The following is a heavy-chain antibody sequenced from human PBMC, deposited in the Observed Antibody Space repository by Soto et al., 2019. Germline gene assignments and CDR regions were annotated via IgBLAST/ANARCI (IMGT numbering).Heavy chain of an antibody. Sequence: ASLKVSCKASGYSFINYDISWVRQAPGQGLEWMGWVSAYNGNTNYAQKFQGRVTMTTDTSTSTAYMELRSLRSDDTAVYYCARDFNCTRRCIDVFDIWGQGTMVTVS. J-gene: IGHJ3*02. CDR1: GYSFINYD. CDR2: VSAYNGNT. CDR3: ARDFNCTRRCIDVFDI. D-gene: IGHD2-8*01. V-gene: IGHV1-18*01.